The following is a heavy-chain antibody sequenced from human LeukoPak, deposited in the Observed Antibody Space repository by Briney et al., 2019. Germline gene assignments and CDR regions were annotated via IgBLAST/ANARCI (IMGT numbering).Heavy chain of an antibody. CDR1: GFTFRSYS. CDR3: ARDGVLWFGGEGAFDI. Sequence: GGSLRLSCAASGFTFRSYSMNWVRQAPGKGLEWVSSISSSGSYIYYADSVKGRFTISRDNAKNSLYLQMNSLRAEDTAVYYCARDGVLWFGGEGAFDIWGQGTMVTVSS. CDR2: ISSSGSYI. D-gene: IGHD3-10*01. V-gene: IGHV3-21*01. J-gene: IGHJ3*02.